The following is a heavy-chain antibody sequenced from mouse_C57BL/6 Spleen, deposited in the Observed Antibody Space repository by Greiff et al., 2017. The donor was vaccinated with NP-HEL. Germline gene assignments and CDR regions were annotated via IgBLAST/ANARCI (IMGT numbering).Heavy chain of an antibody. V-gene: IGHV5-9-1*02. CDR2: ISSGGDYI. CDR3: TRDRKDGSSPYYYAMDY. J-gene: IGHJ4*01. D-gene: IGHD1-1*01. Sequence: DVKLVESGEGLVKPGGSLKLSCAASGFTFSSYAMSWVRQTPEKRLEWVAYISSGGDYIYYADTVKGRFTISRDNARNTLYLQMSSLKSEDTAMYYCTRDRKDGSSPYYYAMDYWGQGTSVTVSS. CDR1: GFTFSSYA.